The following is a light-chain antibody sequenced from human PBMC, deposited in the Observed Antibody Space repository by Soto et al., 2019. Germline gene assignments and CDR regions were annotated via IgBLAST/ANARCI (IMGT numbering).Light chain of an antibody. J-gene: IGLJ2*01. CDR1: SSNIGAGYD. Sequence: QSVLTQPPSVSGAPGQRVTISCTGSSSNIGAGYDVHWYQQLPGTAPKLLIYDNSKRPSGVPDRFSGSKSGTSASLAITGLQAEDEADYYCQSYDSSLSAPVVFGGVTKLTVL. CDR3: QSYDSSLSAPVV. V-gene: IGLV1-40*01. CDR2: DNS.